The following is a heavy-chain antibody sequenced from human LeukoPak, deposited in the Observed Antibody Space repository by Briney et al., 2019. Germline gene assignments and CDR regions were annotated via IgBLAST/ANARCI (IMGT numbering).Heavy chain of an antibody. V-gene: IGHV3-30*04. Sequence: GGSLRLSCAASGFTFRSYSMHWVRQAPGQGLEWVAVIWYDGSRSDYADSVKGRFTISRDNSKNTLFLQMNSLRGEDTAVYCCTRDAADYFDSSASFDYWGQGTLVTVSS. CDR2: IWYDGSRS. CDR1: GFTFRSYS. D-gene: IGHD3-22*01. J-gene: IGHJ4*02. CDR3: TRDAADYFDSSASFDY.